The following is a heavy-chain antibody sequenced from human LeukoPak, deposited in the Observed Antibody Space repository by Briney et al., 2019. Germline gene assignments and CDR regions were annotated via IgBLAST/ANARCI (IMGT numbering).Heavy chain of an antibody. V-gene: IGHV3-7*01. J-gene: IGHJ4*02. CDR1: GFTFSSYW. Sequence: GGSLRLSCAAPGFTFSSYWMSWVRQAPGKGLEWVANIKQDGSEKYYVDSVKGRFTISRDNAKNSLYLQMNSLRAEDTAVYYCARGPTYYDFWSGYYHFDYWGQGTLVTVSS. CDR2: IKQDGSEK. D-gene: IGHD3-3*01. CDR3: ARGPTYYDFWSGYYHFDY.